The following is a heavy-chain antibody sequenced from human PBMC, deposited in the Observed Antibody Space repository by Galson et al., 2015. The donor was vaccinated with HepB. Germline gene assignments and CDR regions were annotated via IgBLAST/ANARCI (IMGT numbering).Heavy chain of an antibody. CDR2: ISYDGSNK. CDR1: GFTFSNYA. Sequence: SLRLSCATSGFTFSNYAMNWVRQVPGKGLEWVAVISYDGSNKYYADSVKGRFTISRDNPKNTLYLQIKSLRAEDRAVYYCARDLDRGERRFNYAMDVWGQGTTVTVSS. CDR3: ARDLDRGERRFNYAMDV. D-gene: IGHD1-1*01. V-gene: IGHV3-30-3*01. J-gene: IGHJ6*02.